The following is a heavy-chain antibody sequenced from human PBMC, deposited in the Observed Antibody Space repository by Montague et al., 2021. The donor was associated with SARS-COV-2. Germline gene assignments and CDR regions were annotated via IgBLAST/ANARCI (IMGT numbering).Heavy chain of an antibody. CDR1: GGYINEYS. CDR2: VYFTGST. D-gene: IGHD1-7*01. CDR3: ARHRGFGNLWALDY. Sequence: SETLSLTCSVSGGYINEYSWSWIRQSPGKRLEWIGYVYFTGSTDYNPSLKSRVTISVDTSKNQFSLQLASVTAADTAVYYCARHRGFGNLWALDYWGQGTLVAVSP. V-gene: IGHV4-59*08. J-gene: IGHJ4*02.